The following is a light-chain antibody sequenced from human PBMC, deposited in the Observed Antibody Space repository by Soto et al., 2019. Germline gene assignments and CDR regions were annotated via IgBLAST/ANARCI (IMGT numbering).Light chain of an antibody. V-gene: IGKV3-20*01. CDR1: QSVSSNF. CDR3: QQYDTSPLT. J-gene: IGKJ4*01. CDR2: GAS. Sequence: EIVLSQSPGTLSLSPGERATLSCRASQSVSSNFLAWYQQKPGQAPRLLIYGASSRATGIPDRFSGGGSGTDFTLTISRLEPEDFAVYYCQQYDTSPLTFGGGTKLEIK.